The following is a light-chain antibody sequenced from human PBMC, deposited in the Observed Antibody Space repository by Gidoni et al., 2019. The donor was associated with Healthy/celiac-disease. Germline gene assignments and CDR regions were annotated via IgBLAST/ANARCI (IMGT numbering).Light chain of an antibody. CDR2: KAS. CDR1: QSISSW. J-gene: IGKJ1*01. Sequence: DSQRTQSPSTRSASVGERVTITCRASQSISSWLAWYQQKPGKAPKLLLYKASSLESGVPSRFSGSGSGTEFTLTISSLQPDDFATYYCQHQWTFGQGTKVEIK. CDR3: QHQWT. V-gene: IGKV1-5*03.